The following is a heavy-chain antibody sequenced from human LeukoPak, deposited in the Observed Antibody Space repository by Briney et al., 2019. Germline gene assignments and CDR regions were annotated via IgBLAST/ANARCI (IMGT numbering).Heavy chain of an antibody. Sequence: GGSVRLSCAASGITFSSYAMHWVRQAPGKGLEWVAVISYGGSNKNYANSVKGRFTISRDNSKNTQYLQMNSLRAEDTAVYHCARDLYGGYRGLDYWGQGTLVTVSS. CDR3: ARDLYGGYRGLDY. V-gene: IGHV3-30-3*01. CDR1: GITFSSYA. CDR2: ISYGGSNK. D-gene: IGHD5-12*01. J-gene: IGHJ4*02.